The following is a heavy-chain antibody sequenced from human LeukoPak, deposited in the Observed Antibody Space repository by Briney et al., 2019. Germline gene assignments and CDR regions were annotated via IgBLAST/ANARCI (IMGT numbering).Heavy chain of an antibody. CDR2: IYYSGST. J-gene: IGHJ4*02. Sequence: PSETLSLTCTVSGGSISSYYWSWIRQPPGKGLEWIGYIYYSGSTNYNPSLKSRVTISVDTSKNQFSLKLSSVTAADTAVYYCARRVEVGATNDYFDYWGQGTLVTVSS. CDR1: GGSISSYY. CDR3: ARRVEVGATNDYFDY. D-gene: IGHD1-26*01. V-gene: IGHV4-59*08.